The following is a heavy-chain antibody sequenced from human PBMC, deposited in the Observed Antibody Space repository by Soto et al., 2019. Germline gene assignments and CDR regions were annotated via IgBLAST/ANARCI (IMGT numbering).Heavy chain of an antibody. CDR1: GFTFSSYG. J-gene: IGHJ3*02. CDR2: IWYDGSNK. V-gene: IGHV3-33*01. D-gene: IGHD3-16*02. Sequence: QVQLVESGGGVVQPGRSLRLSCAASGFTFSSYGMHWVRQAPGKGLEWVAVIWYDGSNKYYADSVKGRFTISRDNSKNTLYLQMNSLRAEDTAVDYCASPVDHPGELSSRGAFDIWGQGTMVTVSS. CDR3: ASPVDHPGELSSRGAFDI.